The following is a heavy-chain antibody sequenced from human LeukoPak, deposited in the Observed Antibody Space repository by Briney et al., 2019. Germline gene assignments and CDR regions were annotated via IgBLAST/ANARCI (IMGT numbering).Heavy chain of an antibody. Sequence: GGSLRLSCAASGFTVSSNYMSWVRRAPGKGLEWVSVIYSGGSTYYADSVKGRFTISRDNSKNTLYLQMNSLRAEDTAVYYCTKGGILTGLDYWGQGTLVTVSS. D-gene: IGHD3-9*01. J-gene: IGHJ4*02. V-gene: IGHV3-53*01. CDR1: GFTVSSNY. CDR3: TKGGILTGLDY. CDR2: IYSGGST.